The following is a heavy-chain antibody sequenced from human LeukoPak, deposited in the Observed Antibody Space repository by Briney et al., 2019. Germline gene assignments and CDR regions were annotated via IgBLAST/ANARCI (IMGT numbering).Heavy chain of an antibody. CDR2: IYHSGST. J-gene: IGHJ4*02. CDR3: ARGRRDGYMLLWEDY. V-gene: IGHV4-38-2*02. D-gene: IGHD5-24*01. Sequence: PSETLSLTCTVSGYSISSGYYWGWIRQPPGKGLEWIGSIYHSGSTYYNPSLKSRVTISVDTSKNQSSLKLSSVTAADTAVYYCARGRRDGYMLLWEDYWGQGTLVTVSS. CDR1: GYSISSGYY.